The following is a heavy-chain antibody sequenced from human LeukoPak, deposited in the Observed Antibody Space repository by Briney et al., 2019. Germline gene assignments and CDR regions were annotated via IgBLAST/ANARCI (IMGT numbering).Heavy chain of an antibody. CDR3: ARLWFGEFYFDY. D-gene: IGHD3-10*01. Sequence: SVKVSCKASGGTFSSYTISWVRQAPGQGLEWMGRIIPILGIANYAQKLQGRVTMTTDTSTSTAYMELRSLRSDDTAVYYCARLWFGEFYFDYWGQGTLVTVSS. J-gene: IGHJ4*02. CDR2: IIPILGIA. V-gene: IGHV1-69*02. CDR1: GGTFSSYT.